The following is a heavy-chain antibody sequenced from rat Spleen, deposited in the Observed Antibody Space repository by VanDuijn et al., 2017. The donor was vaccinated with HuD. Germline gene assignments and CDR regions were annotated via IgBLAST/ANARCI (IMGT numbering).Heavy chain of an antibody. Sequence: EVQLQESGPGLVKPSQSLSLTCSVTGHSIDSSYRWNWIRRFPGNKLEWMGYITSAGRTNYNQSLKSQISISRDTSKNQFFLQVDSVTTEDTATYYCARSDGTHYYLPFADWGQGTLVTVSS. CDR3: ARSDGTHYYLPFAD. V-gene: IGHV3-3*01. D-gene: IGHD1-1*01. J-gene: IGHJ3*01. CDR2: ITSAGRT. CDR1: GHSIDSSYR.